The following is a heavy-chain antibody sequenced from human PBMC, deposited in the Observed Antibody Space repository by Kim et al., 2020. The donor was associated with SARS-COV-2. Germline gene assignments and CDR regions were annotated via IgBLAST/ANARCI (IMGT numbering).Heavy chain of an antibody. V-gene: IGHV3-23*01. CDR3: AKSYLVKLAD. Sequence: PDSGESRFTISRDNSKNTLYLQMNSLRAEDTAVYYCAKSYLVKLADWGQGTLVSVSS. D-gene: IGHD3-16*02. J-gene: IGHJ4*02.